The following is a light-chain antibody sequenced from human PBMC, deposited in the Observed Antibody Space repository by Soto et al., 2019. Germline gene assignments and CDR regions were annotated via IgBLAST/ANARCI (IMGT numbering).Light chain of an antibody. CDR2: GAS. J-gene: IGKJ1*01. CDR3: QQYGSSPT. Sequence: EIVLTQSPGTLSLSPGERATLSCRASPSVTRNSLAWYQQKPGQPPRLLISGASTRATGIPDRFSGSGSGTDFTLTISRLEPEDFAMYFCQQYGSSPTFGQGTKVE. V-gene: IGKV3-20*01. CDR1: PSVTRNS.